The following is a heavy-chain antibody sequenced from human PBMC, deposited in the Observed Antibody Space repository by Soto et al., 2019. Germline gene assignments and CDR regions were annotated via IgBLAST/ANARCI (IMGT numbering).Heavy chain of an antibody. CDR2: ISGSGGST. J-gene: IGHJ4*02. V-gene: IGHV3-23*01. D-gene: IGHD4-17*01. Sequence: GGSLRLSCAASGFTFSSYAMSWVRQAPGKGLEWVSAISGSGGSTYYADSVKGRFTISRDNSKNTLYLQMNSLRAEDTAVYYCAKDFNYGDLTGSVDYWGQGTLVTVSS. CDR1: GFTFSSYA. CDR3: AKDFNYGDLTGSVDY.